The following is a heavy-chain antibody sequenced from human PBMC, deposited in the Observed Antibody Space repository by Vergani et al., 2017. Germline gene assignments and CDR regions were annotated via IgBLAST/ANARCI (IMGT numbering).Heavy chain of an antibody. V-gene: IGHV5-51*01. J-gene: IGHJ5*02. CDR1: GYSFTSYW. Sequence: EVQLVQSGAEVKKPGESLKISCKGSGYSFTSYWIGWVRQMPGKGLEWMGIIYPGDSDTRDSPSFQGQVTISADKSISTAYLRLSSLKASDTAMYYCARVHRQLHMYNWFDPWGQGTLVTVSS. D-gene: IGHD2-2*01. CDR3: ARVHRQLHMYNWFDP. CDR2: IYPGDSDT.